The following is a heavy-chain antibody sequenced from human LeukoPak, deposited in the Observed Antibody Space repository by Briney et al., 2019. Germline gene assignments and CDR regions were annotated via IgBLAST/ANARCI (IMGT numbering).Heavy chain of an antibody. D-gene: IGHD3-10*01. V-gene: IGHV1-2*02. J-gene: IGHJ4*02. CDR2: INPNSGGT. CDR3: ARGFGELNH. CDR1: GYTFSDYH. Sequence: ASVKVSCKASGYTFSDYHIHWVRQAPGQGLERLGWINPNSGGTNYAQNFQVRVTMTRETSISTAYMELSSLRSDDTAVYYCARGFGELNHWGQGTLVTVSP.